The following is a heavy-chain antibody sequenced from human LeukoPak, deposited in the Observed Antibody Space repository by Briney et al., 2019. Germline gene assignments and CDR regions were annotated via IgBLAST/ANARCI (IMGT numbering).Heavy chain of an antibody. J-gene: IGHJ1*01. Sequence: SETLSLTCTVSGGSMSSYYWSWIRQPPGKGLEWIGYIYYSGSTNYNPSLTSRVAISVDTSKNQFSLKLSSVTAADTAVYYCARGTAFGDYYDSSGYFIRWGQGTLVTVSS. CDR2: IYYSGST. CDR3: ARGTAFGDYYDSSGYFIR. D-gene: IGHD3-22*01. V-gene: IGHV4-59*12. CDR1: GGSMSSYY.